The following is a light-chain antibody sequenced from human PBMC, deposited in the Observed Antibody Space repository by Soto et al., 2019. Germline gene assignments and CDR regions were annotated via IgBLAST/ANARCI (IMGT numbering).Light chain of an antibody. CDR2: GAS. Sequence: EIVMTQSPATLSVSPGEGATLSCRASQSVSISLAWYQHKPGQAPRLLIHGASTSASGIPPKFSGSGSGTEFTLTISSLQSEDYAVYFCQQYHVWPKWTFGQGTKVEIK. V-gene: IGKV3D-15*01. CDR3: QQYHVWPKWT. J-gene: IGKJ1*01. CDR1: QSVSIS.